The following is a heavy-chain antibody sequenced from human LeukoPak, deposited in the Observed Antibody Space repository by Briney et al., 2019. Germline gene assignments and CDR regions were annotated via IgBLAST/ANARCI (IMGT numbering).Heavy chain of an antibody. Sequence: QPGGSLRLSCAASGFTFSSYWMSWVRQAPGKGLEWVANIKQDGSEKYYVDSVKGRFTISRDNAKNSLYLQMNSLRAEDTAVYYCTRLSGTQHYDAFDIWGQGTMVTVSS. J-gene: IGHJ3*02. V-gene: IGHV3-7*01. D-gene: IGHD1-1*01. CDR3: TRLSGTQHYDAFDI. CDR1: GFTFSSYW. CDR2: IKQDGSEK.